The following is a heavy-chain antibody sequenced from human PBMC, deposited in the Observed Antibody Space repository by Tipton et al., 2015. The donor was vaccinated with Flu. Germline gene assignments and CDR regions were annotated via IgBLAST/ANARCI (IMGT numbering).Heavy chain of an antibody. V-gene: IGHV1-2*02. D-gene: IGHD4-23*01. CDR2: INPNSGGT. J-gene: IGHJ6*03. CDR3: ARDSHHHDYGGNPRIYYYYYYMDV. Sequence: QLVQSGAEVKKPGASVKVSCKASGYTFTGYYMHWVRQAPGQGLEWMGWINPNSGGTNYAQKFQGRVTMTRDTSISTAYMELSRLRSDDTAVYYCARDSHHHDYGGNPRIYYYYYYMDVWGKGTTVTVSS. CDR1: GYTFTGYY.